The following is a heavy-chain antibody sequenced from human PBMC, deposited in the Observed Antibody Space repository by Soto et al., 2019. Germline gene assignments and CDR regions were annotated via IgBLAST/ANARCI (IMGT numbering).Heavy chain of an antibody. CDR3: ARRICSGGSCFDVFDI. D-gene: IGHD2-15*01. CDR1: GYNFTNYW. CDR2: IDPSDSYT. V-gene: IGHV5-10-1*01. Sequence: GESLKISCKGSGYNFTNYWISWVRQMPGKGLEWMGRIDPSDSYTNYSPSFQGHVTISADKSISTAYLQWSSLKASDTAMCYCARRICSGGSCFDVFDIWGQGTMVTVSS. J-gene: IGHJ3*02.